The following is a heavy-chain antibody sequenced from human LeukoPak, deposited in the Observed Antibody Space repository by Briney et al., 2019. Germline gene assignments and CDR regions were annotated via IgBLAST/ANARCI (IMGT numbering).Heavy chain of an antibody. CDR1: GCSFYYYG. Sequence: PGGSLRLSCAASGCSFYYYGMHWVRQAPGKGLEWGSGISWNSDDIGYADSVKGRFTVSRDNAKTSLYLQMNSLRAEDTAVYYCARSSPDYYDSSGYYGAFDIWGQGTMVTVSS. D-gene: IGHD3-22*01. V-gene: IGHV3-9*01. CDR2: ISWNSDDI. J-gene: IGHJ3*02. CDR3: ARSSPDYYDSSGYYGAFDI.